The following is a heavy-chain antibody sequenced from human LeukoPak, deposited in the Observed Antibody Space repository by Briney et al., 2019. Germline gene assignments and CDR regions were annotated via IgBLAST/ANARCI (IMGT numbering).Heavy chain of an antibody. D-gene: IGHD1-26*01. CDR3: ARGVDASYAYFDY. Sequence: SVKVSCKASGYTFTGYYMHWVRRAPGQGLEWMGGIIPIFGTANYAQKFQGRVTISADEYTNTAYMELSSLRSEDTAVYYCARGVDASYAYFDYWGQGTPVTVSS. J-gene: IGHJ4*02. CDR1: GYTFTGYY. V-gene: IGHV1-69*13. CDR2: IIPIFGTA.